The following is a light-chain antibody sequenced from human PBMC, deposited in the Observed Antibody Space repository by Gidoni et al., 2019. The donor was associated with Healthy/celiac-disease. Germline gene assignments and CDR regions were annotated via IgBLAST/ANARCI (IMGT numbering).Light chain of an antibody. Sequence: EIVLTQSLGTLSLSPGERATLSCRASQSSRRGYIAWYQQKPGQAPRLLIYGASRRATGIPDRCCGSGSGTDFTLTISRLEPEDFAVYYCQQYGSSPPWTFGQGTQVEIK. J-gene: IGKJ1*01. CDR1: QSSRRGY. V-gene: IGKV3-20*01. CDR2: GAS. CDR3: QQYGSSPPWT.